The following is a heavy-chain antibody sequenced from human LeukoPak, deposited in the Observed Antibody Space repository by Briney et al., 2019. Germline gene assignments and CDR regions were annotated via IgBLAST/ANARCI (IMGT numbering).Heavy chain of an antibody. D-gene: IGHD6-6*01. CDR3: ASDVAEYDPYSLDS. J-gene: IGHJ4*02. CDR1: GFTFTNAR. Sequence: GGSLRLSCAASGFTFTNARMSWVRQAPGKGLEWVGRIKSGGATDYGAPVKDRFTISRDDSKNTLYLQMNGLKIEDTAVYYCASDVAEYDPYSLDSWGQGILVTVSS. V-gene: IGHV3-15*01. CDR2: IKSGGAT.